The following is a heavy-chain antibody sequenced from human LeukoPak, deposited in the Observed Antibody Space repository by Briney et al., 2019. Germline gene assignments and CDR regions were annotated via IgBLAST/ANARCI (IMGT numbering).Heavy chain of an antibody. Sequence: SETLSLTCTVSGDYITAYYWSWIRRPPGKGLEWIGYIYYSGSTNYKPSLKSRVTISVDTSKNQFSLKLSSVTAADTAVYYCARGGYYGSGNDFRFDPWGQGTLVTVSS. CDR1: GDYITAYY. V-gene: IGHV4-59*01. D-gene: IGHD3-10*01. CDR2: IYYSGST. J-gene: IGHJ5*02. CDR3: ARGGYYGSGNDFRFDP.